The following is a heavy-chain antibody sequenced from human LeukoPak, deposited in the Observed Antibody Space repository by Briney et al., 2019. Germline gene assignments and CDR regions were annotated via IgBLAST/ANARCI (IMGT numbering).Heavy chain of an antibody. D-gene: IGHD4-17*01. J-gene: IGHJ4*02. CDR3: ARQTTVTN. CDR1: GYSISSGYY. CDR2: IYHSGST. Sequence: SETLSLTCTVSGYSISSGYYWGWIRQPPGKGLEWIGSIYHSGSTYYNPSLKSRVTISVDTSKNQFSLKLSSVTAADTAVYYCARQTTVTNWGQGILVTVSS. V-gene: IGHV4-38-2*02.